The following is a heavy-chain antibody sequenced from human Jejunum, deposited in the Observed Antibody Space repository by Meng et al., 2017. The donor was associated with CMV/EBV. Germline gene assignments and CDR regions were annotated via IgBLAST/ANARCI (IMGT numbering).Heavy chain of an antibody. CDR1: GFTFGAYY. CDR2: ITGSGNTI. J-gene: IGHJ4*02. D-gene: IGHD3-10*01. Sequence: QVQLVESGGDLVKPGGSLRLSCAASGFTFGAYYMAWVRQAPGKGLEWVSYITGSGNTIYYADSVKGRFTISRDNAGNSLYLQMNSLRADDTATYYCARGTFRGENYFDFWGQGTLVTVSS. CDR3: ARGTFRGENYFDF. V-gene: IGHV3-11*01.